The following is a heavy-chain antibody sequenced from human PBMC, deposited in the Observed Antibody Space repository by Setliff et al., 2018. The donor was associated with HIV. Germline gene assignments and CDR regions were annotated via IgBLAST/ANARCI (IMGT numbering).Heavy chain of an antibody. CDR1: GASVSSGGFY. D-gene: IGHD5-18*01. J-gene: IGHJ4*02. CDR2: IYYTGST. CDR3: ARVFVDTAVLRVLEYYFDS. Sequence: PSETLSLTCTVSGASVSSGGFYWSWIRLPPGKGLEWIGYIYYTGSTYYNPSLKSRVTISLDTSRNQFSLRMRSVTAADTAVYYCARVFVDTAVLRVLEYYFDSWGRGTLVTVSS. V-gene: IGHV4-30-4*08.